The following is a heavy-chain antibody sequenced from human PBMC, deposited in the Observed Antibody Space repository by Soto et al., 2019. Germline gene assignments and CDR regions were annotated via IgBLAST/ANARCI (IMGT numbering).Heavy chain of an antibody. J-gene: IGHJ4*01. CDR1: GFTFSSYA. V-gene: IGHV3-23*01. CDR2: ISGSGGST. CDR3: AKGPTIQLWTKSVYFDY. D-gene: IGHD5-18*01. Sequence: GGSLRLSCAASGFTFSSYAMSWVRQAPGKGLEWVSAISGSGGSTYYADSVKGRFTISRDNSKNTLYLQMNSLRAEDTAVYYCAKGPTIQLWTKSVYFDYWGHGTLVTVSS.